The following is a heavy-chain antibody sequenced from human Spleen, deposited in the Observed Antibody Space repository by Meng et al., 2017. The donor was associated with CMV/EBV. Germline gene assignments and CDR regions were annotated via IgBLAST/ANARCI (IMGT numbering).Heavy chain of an antibody. D-gene: IGHD3-10*01. CDR1: GIIFREDW. V-gene: IGHV3-15*04. CDR2: IESRKDGETS. Sequence: ASGIIFREDWMHWVLQGPGKRWEWVGRIESRKDGETSDYGVPVRGRFAISRDDSKDTVYLQMNNVKIEDAGVYYCGYGSGKDYVGGWGQGTLVTVSS. J-gene: IGHJ4*02. CDR3: GYGSGKDYVGG.